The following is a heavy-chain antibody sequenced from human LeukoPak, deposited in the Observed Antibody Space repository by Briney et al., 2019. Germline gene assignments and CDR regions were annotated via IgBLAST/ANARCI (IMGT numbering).Heavy chain of an antibody. Sequence: GGSLRLSCAASGFTFSSYWMSWVRQAPGKGLEWVANIKKDGSEKYYADSVKGRFTISRDNAKNSLYLQMNSLRAEDTAVYYCARDSDSSGYYYVLNYYYYYMDVWGKGTTVTISS. CDR3: ARDSDSSGYYYVLNYYYYYMDV. CDR1: GFTFSSYW. V-gene: IGHV3-7*01. CDR2: IKKDGSEK. J-gene: IGHJ6*03. D-gene: IGHD3-22*01.